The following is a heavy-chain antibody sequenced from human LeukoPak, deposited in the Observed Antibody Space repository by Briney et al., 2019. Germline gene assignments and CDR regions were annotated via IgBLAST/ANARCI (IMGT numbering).Heavy chain of an antibody. J-gene: IGHJ4*02. CDR1: SGSIFSSNW. CDR2: IFHSGST. Sequence: SETLSLTCTVSSGSIFSSNWWSWVRPPPGKGLEWIGQIFHSGSTSYSPSLKSRVTISLDTSKNQFSLKLSSVTAADTAVYYCARDRVGDGYVDYWGQGTLVTVSS. CDR3: ARDRVGDGYVDY. V-gene: IGHV4-4*02. D-gene: IGHD5-24*01.